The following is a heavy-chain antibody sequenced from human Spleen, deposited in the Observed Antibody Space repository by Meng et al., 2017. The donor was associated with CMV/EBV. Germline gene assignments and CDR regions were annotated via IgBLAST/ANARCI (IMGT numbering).Heavy chain of an antibody. CDR3: AREDYFDGSGVDY. CDR1: GFTFTGYY. Sequence: KAFGFTFTGYYIYWVRQAPGQGLEWMGRINPHSGGAKYAQRFQGRVTMSRDTSISTAYMELSGLTSDDTALYYCAREDYFDGSGVDYWGQGTLVTVSS. J-gene: IGHJ4*02. CDR2: INPHSGGA. V-gene: IGHV1-2*06. D-gene: IGHD3-22*01.